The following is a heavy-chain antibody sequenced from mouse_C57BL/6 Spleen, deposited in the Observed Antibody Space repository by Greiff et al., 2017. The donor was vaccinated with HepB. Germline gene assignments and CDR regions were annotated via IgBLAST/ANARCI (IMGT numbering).Heavy chain of an antibody. J-gene: IGHJ2*01. D-gene: IGHD2-2*01. CDR3: ANLLWLRQGGYYFDY. CDR2: IYPGDGDT. Sequence: VQLQQSGPELVKPGASVKISCKASGYAFSSSWMNWVKQRPGKGLEWIGRIYPGDGDTNYNGKFKGKATLTADTSSSTAYMQLSSLTSEDSAVYSGANLLWLRQGGYYFDYWGKGTTLTVSS. CDR1: GYAFSSSW. V-gene: IGHV1-82*01.